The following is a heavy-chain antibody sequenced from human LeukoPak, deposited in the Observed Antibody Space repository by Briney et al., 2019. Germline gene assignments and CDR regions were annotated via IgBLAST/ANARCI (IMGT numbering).Heavy chain of an antibody. V-gene: IGHV4-34*01. CDR1: GGSFSGYY. CDR2: INHSGST. CDR3: ARGRGYYYDSSGLNY. J-gene: IGHJ4*02. Sequence: SETLSLTCAVYGGSFSGYYWSWIRQPPGKGLEWIGEINHSGSTNYNPSLKSRFTISVDTSKNQFSLKLSSVTAADTAVYYCARGRGYYYDSSGLNYWGQGTLVTVSS. D-gene: IGHD3-22*01.